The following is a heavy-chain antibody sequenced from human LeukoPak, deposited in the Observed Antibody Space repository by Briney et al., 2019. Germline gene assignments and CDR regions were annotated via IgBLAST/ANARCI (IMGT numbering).Heavy chain of an antibody. Sequence: ASVKVSCKASGYTFTSYAMHWVRQAPGQRLEWMGWINAGNGNTKYSQEFQGRVTITRDTSASTAYMELSSLRSEDMAVYYCARDTGYYDSSGYFTWGYYFDYWGQGTLVTVSS. CDR3: ARDTGYYDSSGYFTWGYYFDY. D-gene: IGHD3-22*01. V-gene: IGHV1-3*03. CDR2: INAGNGNT. CDR1: GYTFTSYA. J-gene: IGHJ4*02.